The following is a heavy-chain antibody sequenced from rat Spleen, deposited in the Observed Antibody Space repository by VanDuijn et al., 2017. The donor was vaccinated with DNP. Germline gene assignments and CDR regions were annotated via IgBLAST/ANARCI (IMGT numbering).Heavy chain of an antibody. V-gene: IGHV5-31*01. CDR3: ARDNNYVMDA. D-gene: IGHD1-10*01. CDR1: GFTFNNYW. Sequence: EVQLVESGGGLVQPGRSLKLSCVASGFTFNNYWMNWVRQAPGRGLEWVASITNTGGNIYYPDSVRGRFTISRDNAQNTLYLKMNSLRSEDTATYYCARDNNYVMDAWGQGASVTVSS. CDR2: ITNTGGNI. J-gene: IGHJ4*01.